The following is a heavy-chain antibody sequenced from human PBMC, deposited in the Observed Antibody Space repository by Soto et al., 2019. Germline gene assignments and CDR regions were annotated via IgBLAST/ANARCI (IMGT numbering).Heavy chain of an antibody. CDR1: GGTFSSYA. CDR3: ATGGDCSGGSCYYYYGMDV. CDR2: IIPIFGTA. D-gene: IGHD2-15*01. J-gene: IGHJ6*02. V-gene: IGHV1-69*13. Sequence: LVKVSCKASGGTFSSYAISWVRQAPGQGLEWMGGIIPIFGTANYAQKFQGRVTITADESTSTAYMELSSLRSEDTAVYYCATGGDCSGGSCYYYYGMDVWGQGTTVTVSS.